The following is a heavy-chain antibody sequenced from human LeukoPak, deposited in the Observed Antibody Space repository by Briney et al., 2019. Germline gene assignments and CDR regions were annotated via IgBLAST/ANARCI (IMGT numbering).Heavy chain of an antibody. V-gene: IGHV3-23*01. D-gene: IGHD3-3*01. CDR2: ISGSGGST. Sequence: GGSLRLSCAASGFTFSSYAMSWVRQAPGKGLEWVSAISGSGGSTYYADSVKGRFTISRDNSKNTLYLQMNSLRAEDTAVYYCAKDHHYDFWSGSIDWGQGTMVTVSS. CDR1: GFTFSSYA. J-gene: IGHJ3*01. CDR3: AKDHHYDFWSGSID.